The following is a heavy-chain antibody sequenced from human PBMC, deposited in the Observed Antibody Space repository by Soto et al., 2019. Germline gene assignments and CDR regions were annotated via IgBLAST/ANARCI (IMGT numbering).Heavy chain of an antibody. J-gene: IGHJ5*02. Sequence: QVQLVQSGAEVKKPGSSVKVSCKASGGTFSSYAISWVRQAPGQGLEWMGGIIPIFGTANYAQKYLGRFKLTAEESTSPAYMELSSLRSEDTAVYYCAGAVCSGGNCYSGSGWFDPWGQGTLVTVSS. CDR2: IIPIFGTA. V-gene: IGHV1-69*12. CDR3: AGAVCSGGNCYSGSGWFDP. CDR1: GGTFSSYA. D-gene: IGHD2-15*01.